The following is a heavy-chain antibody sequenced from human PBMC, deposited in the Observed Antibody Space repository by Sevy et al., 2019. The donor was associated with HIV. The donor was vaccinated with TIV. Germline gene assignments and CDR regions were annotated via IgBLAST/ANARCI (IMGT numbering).Heavy chain of an antibody. Sequence: GGYLRLSCDASGFSISAYWMLWVRQAPGKGLEWVANINQDGSTTYYANSVRGRFTISRDNARNLVFLHLSALRAEDTALYYCVRAMASVDSYWGQGTLVTVSS. V-gene: IGHV3-7*01. CDR3: VRAMASVDSY. CDR2: INQDGSTT. CDR1: GFSISAYW. J-gene: IGHJ4*01. D-gene: IGHD3-22*01.